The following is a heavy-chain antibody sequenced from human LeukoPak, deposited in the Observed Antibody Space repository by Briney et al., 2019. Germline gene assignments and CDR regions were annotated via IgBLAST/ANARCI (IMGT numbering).Heavy chain of an antibody. CDR2: IQNDGSDK. CDR3: AREGGRAVPGRFDQ. V-gene: IGHV3-30*02. Sequence: TGGSLRLSCAASGINFRISGMHWVRQAPGKGLEWATFIQNDGSDKYYAASVKGRFTISRDNSKNTVYLHMASLRADDTALCYCAREGGRAVPGRFDQWGKGTLVTVS. CDR1: GINFRISG. J-gene: IGHJ5*02. D-gene: IGHD6-13*01.